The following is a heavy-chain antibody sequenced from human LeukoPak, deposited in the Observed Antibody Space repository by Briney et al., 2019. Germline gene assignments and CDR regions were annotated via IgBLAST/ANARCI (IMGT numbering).Heavy chain of an antibody. J-gene: IGHJ4*02. Sequence: GGSLRLSCAASGFTFSSYAMHWVCQAPGKGLEWVAVISYDGSNKYYADSVKGRFTISRDNSKNTLYLQMNSLRAEDTAVYYCARAWLRYFDWLSPTDYWGQGTLVTVSS. CDR1: GFTFSSYA. D-gene: IGHD3-9*01. V-gene: IGHV3-30-3*01. CDR2: ISYDGSNK. CDR3: ARAWLRYFDWLSPTDY.